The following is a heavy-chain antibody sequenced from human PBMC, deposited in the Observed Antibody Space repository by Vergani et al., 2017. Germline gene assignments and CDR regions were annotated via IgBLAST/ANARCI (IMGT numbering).Heavy chain of an antibody. CDR2: INHSGST. Sequence: QVQLPQWGAGLLKPSETLSLTCAVYGGSFSGYYWSWIRQPPGKGLEWIGEINHSGSTNYNPSLKSRVTISVDTSKNQFSLKLSSVTAADTAVYYCARARLMGYDSSGYYSGYYYMDVWGKGTTVTVSS. J-gene: IGHJ6*03. V-gene: IGHV4-34*01. D-gene: IGHD3-22*01. CDR1: GGSFSGYY. CDR3: ARARLMGYDSSGYYSGYYYMDV.